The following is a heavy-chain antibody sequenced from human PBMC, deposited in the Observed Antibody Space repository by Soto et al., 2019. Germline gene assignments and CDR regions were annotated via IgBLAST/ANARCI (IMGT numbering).Heavy chain of an antibody. V-gene: IGHV4-59*01. D-gene: IGHD6-13*01. CDR1: DGSINSYY. CDR3: ARGTKTSSWSFDY. Sequence: SETLSLTCTVSDGSINSYYWSWIRQPPGKGLEWIGYIYYSGSTTYNPSLKSRVAISIDTSKNQFSLKLNSVTAADTAVYYCARGTKTSSWSFDYWGQGALVTVSS. J-gene: IGHJ4*02. CDR2: IYYSGST.